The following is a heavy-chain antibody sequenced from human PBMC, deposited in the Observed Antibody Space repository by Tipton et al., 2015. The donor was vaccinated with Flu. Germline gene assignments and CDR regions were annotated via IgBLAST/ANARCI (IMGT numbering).Heavy chain of an antibody. J-gene: IGHJ4*02. CDR1: GFTFSSYT. CDR2: ISSSSSYI. V-gene: IGHV3-21*01. CDR3: ASYSSGYSLDY. D-gene: IGHD3-22*01. Sequence: SLRLSCAASGFTFSSYTMNWVRQAPGKGLEWVSSISSSSSYIYYADSVEGRFTISRDNAKNSLYLQMNSLRAEDTAAYYCASYSSGYSLDYWGQGTLVTVSS.